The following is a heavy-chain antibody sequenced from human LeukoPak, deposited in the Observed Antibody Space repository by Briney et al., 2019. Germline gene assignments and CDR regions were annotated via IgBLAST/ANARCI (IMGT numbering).Heavy chain of an antibody. D-gene: IGHD4-17*01. CDR3: AGSMTTVTPDY. J-gene: IGHJ4*02. V-gene: IGHV4-61*02. CDR1: GGSISSGSYY. CDR2: IYTSGST. Sequence: PSETLSLTCTVSGGSISSGSYYWSWIRQPAGKGLEWIGRIYTSGSTNYNPSLKSRVTISVDTSKNQFSLKLSSVTAADTAVYYCAGSMTTVTPDYWGQGTLVTVSS.